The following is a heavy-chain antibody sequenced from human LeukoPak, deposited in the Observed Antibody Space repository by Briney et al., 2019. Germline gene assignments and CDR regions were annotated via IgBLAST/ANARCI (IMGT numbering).Heavy chain of an antibody. D-gene: IGHD2-21*02. Sequence: ASVKVSCKASGYTLTRYGISWVRQAPGQGLEWMGWISAYNGNTNYAQKFQGGVTMTTDTSTSTAYMELRSLRSDDTAVYYCARGVVVVTAIPFDYWGQGTLVTVSS. V-gene: IGHV1-18*01. CDR1: GYTLTRYG. J-gene: IGHJ4*02. CDR2: ISAYNGNT. CDR3: ARGVVVVTAIPFDY.